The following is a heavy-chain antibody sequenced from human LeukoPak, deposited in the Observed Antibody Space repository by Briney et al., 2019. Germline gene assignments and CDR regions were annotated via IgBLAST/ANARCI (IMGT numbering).Heavy chain of an antibody. CDR1: GFTFSSYW. J-gene: IGHJ3*02. CDR2: IKQDGSEK. V-gene: IGHV3-7*01. Sequence: GGSLRLSCAASGFTFSSYWMSWVRQAPGKGLEWVANIKQDGSEKYYVDSVKGRFTIPRDNAKNSLYLQMNSLRAEDTAVYYCARDRAYDSRFDAFDIWGQGTMVTVSS. CDR3: ARDRAYDSRFDAFDI. D-gene: IGHD3-22*01.